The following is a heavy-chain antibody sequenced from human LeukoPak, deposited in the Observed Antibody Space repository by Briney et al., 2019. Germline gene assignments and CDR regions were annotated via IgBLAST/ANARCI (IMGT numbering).Heavy chain of an antibody. CDR1: GFTFSSYA. D-gene: IGHD5-18*01. Sequence: GGSLRLSCAASGFTFSSYAMSWVRQAPGKGLEWVSAISGSGGSTYYADSVKGRFTISRDSSKNTLYLQMNSLRAEDTAVYYCAKDRESYGQVYYSDYWGQGTLVTVSS. J-gene: IGHJ4*02. CDR3: AKDRESYGQVYYSDY. V-gene: IGHV3-23*01. CDR2: ISGSGGST.